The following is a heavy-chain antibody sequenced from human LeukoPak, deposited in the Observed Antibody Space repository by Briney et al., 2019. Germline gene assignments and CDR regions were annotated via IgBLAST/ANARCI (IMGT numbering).Heavy chain of an antibody. CDR2: IYYSGST. CDR3: ARDVDYGGKFDY. J-gene: IGHJ4*02. D-gene: IGHD4-23*01. Sequence: PSETLSLTCTVSGGSISSYYWSWIRQPPGKGLEWIGYIYYSGSTNYNPSLKSRVTISVDTSKNQFSLKLSSVTAADTAVYYCARDVDYGGKFDYWGQGTLVTVSS. CDR1: GGSISSYY. V-gene: IGHV4-59*12.